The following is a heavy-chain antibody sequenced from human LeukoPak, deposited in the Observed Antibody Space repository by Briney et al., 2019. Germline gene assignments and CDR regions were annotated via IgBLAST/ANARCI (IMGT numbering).Heavy chain of an antibody. CDR2: IYYSGST. Sequence: PSETLSLTCTVSGGSISSYFWSWIRQPPGKGLEWIGYIYYSGSTNYNPSLKSRVTISVDTPKNQFSLRLSSVTAADTAVYYCARHRYYYDSSGYYYQPWGQGTLVTVSS. D-gene: IGHD3-22*01. CDR3: ARHRYYYDSSGYYYQP. CDR1: GGSISSYF. V-gene: IGHV4-59*01. J-gene: IGHJ5*02.